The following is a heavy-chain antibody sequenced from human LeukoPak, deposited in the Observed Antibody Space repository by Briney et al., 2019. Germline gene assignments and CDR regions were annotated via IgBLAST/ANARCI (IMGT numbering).Heavy chain of an antibody. Sequence: GSSVKVSFKASGYIFTNYNLHWVRQAPGQGLEYMVWINTKTGETKYAQEFQGRVTMTRDTSISIAYMEVNRLTSGVTTMFYCARDYDSWGQGTLVTVSS. CDR2: INTKTGET. V-gene: IGHV1-2*02. CDR1: GYIFTNYN. J-gene: IGHJ5*01. CDR3: ARDYDS.